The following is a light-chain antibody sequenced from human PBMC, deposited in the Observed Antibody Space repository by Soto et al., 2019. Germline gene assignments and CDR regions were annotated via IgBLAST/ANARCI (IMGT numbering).Light chain of an antibody. J-gene: IGLJ2*01. Sequence: QSVLTQPPSASGSPVQSVTISCTGTSSDVGAYDYVSWYQQHPGKAPKLMIYEVSQRPSGVPDRFSGSKSGNTASLTISGLQAEDEGDYYCSSFAGINNLLFGGGTKLTVL. V-gene: IGLV2-8*01. CDR2: EVS. CDR3: SSFAGINNLL. CDR1: SSDVGAYDY.